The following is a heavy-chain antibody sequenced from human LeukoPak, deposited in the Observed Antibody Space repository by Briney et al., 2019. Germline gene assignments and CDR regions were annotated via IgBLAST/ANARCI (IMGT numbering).Heavy chain of an antibody. CDR3: ARGPSGYRNT. J-gene: IGHJ4*02. D-gene: IGHD5-12*01. CDR1: EFSVGSNY. Sequence: RPGGSLRLSCAASEFSVGSNYMTWVRQAPGKGLEWVSLIYSGGSTYYADSVKGRFTISRDNSKNTLYLQMNSLRAEDTAVYYCARGPSGYRNTGGQGTLVTVSS. V-gene: IGHV3-66*01. CDR2: IYSGGST.